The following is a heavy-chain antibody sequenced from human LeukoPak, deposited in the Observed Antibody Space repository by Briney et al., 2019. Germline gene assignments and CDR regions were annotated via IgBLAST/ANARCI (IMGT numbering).Heavy chain of an antibody. D-gene: IGHD1-7*01. J-gene: IGHJ3*02. CDR2: INHSGST. V-gene: IGHV4-34*01. CDR3: ARYRGLELRPFDI. CDR1: GGFFSGYY. Sequence: SETLSLTCAVYGGFFSGYYWSWIRQPPGKGLEWIGEINHSGSTNYNPSLKSRVTISVDTSKNQFSLKLSSVTAADTAVYYCARYRGLELRPFDIWGQGTMVTVSS.